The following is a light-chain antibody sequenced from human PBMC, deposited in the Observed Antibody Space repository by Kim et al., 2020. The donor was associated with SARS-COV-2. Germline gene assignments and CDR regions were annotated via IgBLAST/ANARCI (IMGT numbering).Light chain of an antibody. CDR2: GDI. Sequence: QRVTNSCTAISSNVGAGYEFHWYQPLPGTSPKLLIYGDINRPSGVPDRFSGSKSGTSASLAITGLQTEDEADYYCQSYDNRLSGYVFGTGTKVTVL. V-gene: IGLV1-40*01. CDR3: QSYDNRLSGYV. J-gene: IGLJ1*01. CDR1: SSNVGAGYE.